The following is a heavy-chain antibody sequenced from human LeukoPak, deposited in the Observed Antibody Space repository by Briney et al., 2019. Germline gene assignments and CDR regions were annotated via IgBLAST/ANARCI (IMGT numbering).Heavy chain of an antibody. J-gene: IGHJ4*02. CDR3: ARSTYYDFWSGYFDY. Sequence: SETLSLTYTVSGGSISSGSYYWRWIRQPAGKGLEWIVRIYTRGITNYNPSLKSRVTISVDTSKNQFSLKLSSVTAADTAVYYCARSTYYDFWSGYFDYWGQGTLVSVSS. CDR1: GGSISSGSYY. D-gene: IGHD3-3*01. V-gene: IGHV4-61*02. CDR2: IYTRGIT.